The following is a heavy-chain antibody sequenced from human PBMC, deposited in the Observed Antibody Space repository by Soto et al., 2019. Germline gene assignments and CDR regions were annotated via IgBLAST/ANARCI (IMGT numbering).Heavy chain of an antibody. CDR1: GYTLTELS. Sequence: GASVKVSCKVSGYTLTELSMHWVRQAPGKGLEWMGGFDPEDGETIYAQKFQGRVTMTEDTSTDTAYMELSSLRSEDTAVYYCATPRHRGSYLPFDYWGQGTLVTVSS. D-gene: IGHD1-26*01. CDR3: ATPRHRGSYLPFDY. J-gene: IGHJ4*02. V-gene: IGHV1-24*01. CDR2: FDPEDGET.